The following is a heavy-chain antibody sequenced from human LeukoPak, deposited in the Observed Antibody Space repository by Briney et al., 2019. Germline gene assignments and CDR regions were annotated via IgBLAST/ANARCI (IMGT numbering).Heavy chain of an antibody. J-gene: IGHJ5*02. D-gene: IGHD6-19*01. CDR2: INHSGST. Sequence: SETLSLTCAVYGGSFSGYYWSWIRQPPGKGLEWIGEINHSGSTNYNPSLKSRVTISVDTSKNQFSLKLSSVTAADTAVYYCARNLKLVVAGKVNWFDPWGQGTLVTVSS. V-gene: IGHV4-34*01. CDR3: ARNLKLVVAGKVNWFDP. CDR1: GGSFSGYY.